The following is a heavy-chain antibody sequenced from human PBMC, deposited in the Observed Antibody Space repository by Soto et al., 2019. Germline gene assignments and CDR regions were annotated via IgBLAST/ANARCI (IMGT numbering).Heavy chain of an antibody. CDR1: GGSISNYY. CDR3: ARRYGGAVDY. CDR2: IYFSGST. V-gene: IGHV4-59*08. D-gene: IGHD3-10*01. Sequence: QVQLQESGPGLVKPSETLSLTCTVSGGSISNYYWSWIRQPPGKELEWIGYIYFSGSTTYNPSRRSRVTLSVDTSKNQFSLKLSSVTAADTAVYYCARRYGGAVDYWGQGTLVTVSS. J-gene: IGHJ4*02.